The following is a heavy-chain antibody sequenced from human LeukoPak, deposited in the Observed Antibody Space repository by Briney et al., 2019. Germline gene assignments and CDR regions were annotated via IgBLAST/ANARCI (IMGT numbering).Heavy chain of an antibody. J-gene: IGHJ3*02. CDR1: GGSISSGSYY. V-gene: IGHV4-61*02. Sequence: SQTLSLTCTVSGGSISSGSYYWSWIRQPAGKGLEWIGRIYTSGSTNYNPSLKSRVTISVDTSKNQFSLKLSSVTAADTAVYYCARANYDFWSGDAFDIWGQGTMVTVSS. CDR2: IYTSGST. CDR3: ARANYDFWSGDAFDI. D-gene: IGHD3-3*01.